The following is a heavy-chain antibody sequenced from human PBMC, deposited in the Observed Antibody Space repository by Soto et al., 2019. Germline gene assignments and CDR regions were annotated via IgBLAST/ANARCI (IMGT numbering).Heavy chain of an antibody. Sequence: QDRLVQSGVEVKKPGASVRVSCKASGYSFTNYGITWVRQAPGQGFEWMGWISAYNGNTNYAQKFQGRVTLTTDATKSEEKWGGERLSPQRTAGEQCQRDGGGPDP. CDR1: GYSFTNYG. D-gene: IGHD3-16*01. V-gene: IGHV1-18*01. CDR2: ISAYNGNT. J-gene: IGHJ5*02. CDR3: QRDGGGPDP.